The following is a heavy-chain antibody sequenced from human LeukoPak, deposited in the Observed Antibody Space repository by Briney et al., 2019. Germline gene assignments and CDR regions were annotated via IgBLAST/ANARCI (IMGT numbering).Heavy chain of an antibody. CDR3: ATGEYYFDF. J-gene: IGHJ4*02. CDR1: GFTFSSYG. V-gene: IGHV3-33*01. Sequence: PGGSLRLSCAASGFTFSSYGMHWVRQAPGKGLEWVAVICDDGNCKYYADSVKGRFTISRDNSKNTLYLQMSSLRAEDTALYYCATGEYYFDFWGQGTLVTVSS. CDR2: ICDDGNCK. D-gene: IGHD3-16*01.